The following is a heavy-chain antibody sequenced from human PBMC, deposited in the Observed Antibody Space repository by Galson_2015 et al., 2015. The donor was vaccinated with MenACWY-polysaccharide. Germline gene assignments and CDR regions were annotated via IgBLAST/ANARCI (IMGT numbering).Heavy chain of an antibody. CDR3: ARGGKYYYDSSGYLNWFDP. V-gene: IGHV1-8*01. Sequence: CKASGYTFTSYDINWVRQTTGQGLEWMGWMNPNSGNTGYAQKFQGRVTMTRNTSISIAYMELNSLRSEDTAVYYCARGGKYYYDSSGYLNWFDPWGQGTLVTVSS. J-gene: IGHJ5*02. CDR2: MNPNSGNT. D-gene: IGHD3-22*01. CDR1: GYTFTSYD.